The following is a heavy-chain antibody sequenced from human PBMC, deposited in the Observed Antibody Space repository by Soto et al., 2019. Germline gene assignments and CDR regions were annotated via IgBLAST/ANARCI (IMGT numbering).Heavy chain of an antibody. V-gene: IGHV1-69*12. Sequence: QVQLVQSGAEVKKPGSSVKVSCKASGGTFSSYAISWVRQAPGQGLEWMGGIIPIFGTPNYAQKFQGRVTITADESTSTAYMELSSLRSEDTDVYYCARPTRYYYDSSGQSAWFDPWGQGTLVTVSS. D-gene: IGHD3-22*01. CDR3: ARPTRYYYDSSGQSAWFDP. CDR1: GGTFSSYA. J-gene: IGHJ5*02. CDR2: IIPIFGTP.